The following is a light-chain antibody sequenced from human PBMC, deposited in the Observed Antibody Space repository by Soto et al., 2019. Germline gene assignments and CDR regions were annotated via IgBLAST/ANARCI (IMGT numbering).Light chain of an antibody. Sequence: DIQMTQSPSTLSASVGDRVTITCRASQSISSWLAWYQQKPGKAPKLLIYDASSLDSGVPSRFSGSGSGTEFTLTISSLQPDDFATYYCHQYNSYLWTVGQGTKVEIK. J-gene: IGKJ1*01. CDR2: DAS. CDR1: QSISSW. CDR3: HQYNSYLWT. V-gene: IGKV1-5*01.